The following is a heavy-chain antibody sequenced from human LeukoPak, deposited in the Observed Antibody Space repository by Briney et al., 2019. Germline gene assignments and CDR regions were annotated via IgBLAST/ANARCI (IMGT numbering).Heavy chain of an antibody. D-gene: IGHD3-22*01. V-gene: IGHV4-34*01. CDR2: INHSGST. J-gene: IGHJ5*02. CDR1: GGSINSYY. CDR3: ARMKVVVITGWFDP. Sequence: SETLSLTCTVSGGSINSYYWSWIRQPPGKGLEWIGEINHSGSTNYNSSLKSRVTISVDTSKNQLSLKLSSVTAADTAVYYCARMKVVVITGWFDPWGQGTLVTVSS.